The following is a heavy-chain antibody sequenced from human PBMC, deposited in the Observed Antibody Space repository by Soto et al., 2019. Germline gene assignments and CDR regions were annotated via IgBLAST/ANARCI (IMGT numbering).Heavy chain of an antibody. J-gene: IGHJ3*02. CDR3: ARDTPPYLYGADLFDI. V-gene: IGHV1-18*01. D-gene: IGHD3-10*01. CDR1: GYLFSSFG. Sequence: SVKVSCKASGYLFSSFGVRWVRQAPGRGLEWMGWISAYNGNSIYAQRLRGRVTMTTDKSPSTAYRELNSLSSDDASVYGCARDTPPYLYGADLFDIWGQGT. CDR2: ISAYNGNS.